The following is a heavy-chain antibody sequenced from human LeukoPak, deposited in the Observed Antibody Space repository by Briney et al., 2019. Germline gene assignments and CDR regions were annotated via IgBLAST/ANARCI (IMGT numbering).Heavy chain of an antibody. V-gene: IGHV5-51*01. J-gene: IGHJ6*04. Sequence: GESLKISCQAPGYTFYRSWFGWAGQMPGKGFQWLGIVYPRDSDTRYSPSVQGHVTITADTSIDTAYLQWRSLRATDTANYFCVRQIAVDRRTTCEQWYDRDVGSKGTAVTVSS. D-gene: IGHD1-14*01. CDR2: VYPRDSDT. CDR1: GYTFYRSW. CDR3: VRQIAVDRRTTCEQWYDRDV.